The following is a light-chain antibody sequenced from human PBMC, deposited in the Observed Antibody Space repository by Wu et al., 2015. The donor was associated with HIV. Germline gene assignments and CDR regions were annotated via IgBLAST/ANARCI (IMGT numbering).Light chain of an antibody. CDR3: QHYDNSQFT. CDR1: QTISNSL. V-gene: IGKV3-20*01. J-gene: IGKJ3*01. CDR2: GTS. Sequence: EIVLTQSPGILSLSPGERATLSCRASQTISNSLLAWYQQKPGQAPRLLIYGTSNRAAGVSDRFGGWGTGTDFHLIINRLEPEDSAVYFCQHYDNSQFTFGPGTKVHIK.